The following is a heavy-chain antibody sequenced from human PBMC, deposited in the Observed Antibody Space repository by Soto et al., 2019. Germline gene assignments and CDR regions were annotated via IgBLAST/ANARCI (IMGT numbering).Heavy chain of an antibody. CDR2: IYYSGST. V-gene: IGHV4-59*01. CDR1: GDSISDYY. D-gene: IGHD6-19*01. CDR3: ARARWLVGYYYYYALDA. Sequence: QVQLQESGPGLVKPSETLSLTCTVSGDSISDYYWSWIRQPPGKGLEWIGYIYYSGSTNYNPSLTSRVTISVDTSKNQFSLKLSSVTAADTAVYYCARARWLVGYYYYYALDAWGQGTTVTVSS. J-gene: IGHJ6*02.